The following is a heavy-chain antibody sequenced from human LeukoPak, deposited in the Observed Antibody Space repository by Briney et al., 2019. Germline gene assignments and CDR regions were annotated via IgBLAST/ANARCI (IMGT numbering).Heavy chain of an antibody. V-gene: IGHV1-8*01. CDR1: GYTFTSYD. Sequence: ASVKVSCKASGYTFTSYDINWVRQAPGQGLEWMGWMNPNSGNTGYAQKFQGRVTMTRNTSISTAYMELSSLRSEDTAVYYCARDGLRYCSGGSCYSGAFDIWGQGTMVTVSS. CDR3: ARDGLRYCSGGSCYSGAFDI. CDR2: MNPNSGNT. D-gene: IGHD2-15*01. J-gene: IGHJ3*02.